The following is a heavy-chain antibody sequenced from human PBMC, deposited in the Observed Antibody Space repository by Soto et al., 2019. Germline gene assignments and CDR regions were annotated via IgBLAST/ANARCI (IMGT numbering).Heavy chain of an antibody. CDR2: IYPGDSDT. CDR3: ARHVQVVVSATPHYYYMDV. D-gene: IGHD2-15*01. Sequence: PGESLKISCKGSGYSFTSYWIGWVRQMPGKGLEWMGIIYPGDSDTRYSPSFQGQVTISADRSISTAYLQWSSLKASDTAMYYCARHVQVVVSATPHYYYMDVWGKGTTVTVSS. V-gene: IGHV5-51*01. CDR1: GYSFTSYW. J-gene: IGHJ6*03.